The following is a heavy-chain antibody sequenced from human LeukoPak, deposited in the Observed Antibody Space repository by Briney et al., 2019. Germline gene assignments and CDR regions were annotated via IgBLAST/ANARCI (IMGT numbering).Heavy chain of an antibody. D-gene: IGHD3-22*01. J-gene: IGHJ4*02. CDR2: ISPSGDIT. CDR3: ARDSYYYDSSGYYYSFGFDY. Sequence: GGSLRLSCAGSGFSFSSHGMNWVRQAPGKGLEWVSGISPSGDITYYTDSVRGRFTISRDNFKNTLSLQVNSLRAEDTAVYYCARDSYYYDSSGYYYSFGFDYWGQGTLVTVSS. CDR1: GFSFSSHG. V-gene: IGHV3-23*01.